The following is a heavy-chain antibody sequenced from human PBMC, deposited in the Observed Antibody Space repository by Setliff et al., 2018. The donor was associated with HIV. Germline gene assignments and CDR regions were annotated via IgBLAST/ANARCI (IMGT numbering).Heavy chain of an antibody. D-gene: IGHD6-13*01. J-gene: IGHJ4*02. CDR2: INRSGSA. CDR1: GGSFSGHS. CDR3: ARQSTVAAAGFDF. Sequence: KPSETLSLTCAVYGGSFSGHSWTWIRQPPGKGLGWIGEINRSGSANYNRSLKSRVTMSVDTSKRQFSLKLDSVTAADTAIYYCARQSTVAAAGFDFWGQGTLVTVSS. V-gene: IGHV4-34*01.